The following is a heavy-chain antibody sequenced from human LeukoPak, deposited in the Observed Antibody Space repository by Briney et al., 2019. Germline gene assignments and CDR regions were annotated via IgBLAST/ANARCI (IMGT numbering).Heavy chain of an antibody. CDR1: GFTFSSYG. V-gene: IGHV3-33*01. CDR3: ARDAERVYYDSSGYFVAYYFDY. J-gene: IGHJ4*02. CDR2: IWYDGSNK. D-gene: IGHD3-22*01. Sequence: GRSLRLSCAASGFTFSSYGMHWVRQAPGKGLEWVAVIWYDGSNKYYADSVKGRFTISRDNSKNTLYLQMNSLRAEDTAVYYCARDAERVYYDSSGYFVAYYFDYWGQGTLVTVSS.